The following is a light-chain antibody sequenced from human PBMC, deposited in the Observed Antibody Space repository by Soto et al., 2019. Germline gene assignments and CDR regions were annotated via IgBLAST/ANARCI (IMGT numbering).Light chain of an antibody. CDR2: DAS. J-gene: IGKJ1*01. CDR1: QSVSIC. CDR3: QQYNDYSTWT. Sequence: DIQLTQSPSTLSASVGDRVTITCRASQSVSICLAWYQQKPGKAPKVLIWDASSLQRGVPSRFSGSGSGTEFTLTIISLQPADFATYFCQQYNDYSTWTFGQGTKVDI. V-gene: IGKV1-5*01.